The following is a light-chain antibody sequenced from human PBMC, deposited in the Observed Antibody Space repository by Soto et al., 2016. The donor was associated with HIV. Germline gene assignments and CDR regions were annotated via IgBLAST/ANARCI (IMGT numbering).Light chain of an antibody. CDR1: QSVSVW. J-gene: IGKJ4*01. V-gene: IGKV1-5*03. Sequence: DIQMTQFPSTLSASIGDRVTITCRASQSVSVWLAWYQQKPGKAPKLLIYKASSLESGVPSRFSGSGSGTEFTLTISSLQPDDFATYYCQQYNSYSLTFGGGTKVEIK. CDR2: KAS. CDR3: QQYNSYSLT.